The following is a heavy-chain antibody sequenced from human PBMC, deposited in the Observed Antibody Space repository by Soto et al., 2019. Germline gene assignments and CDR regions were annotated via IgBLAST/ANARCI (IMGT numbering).Heavy chain of an antibody. CDR1: GYKFTTYF. J-gene: IGHJ1*01. CDR2: IHPSXXT. V-gene: IGHV1-46*01. Sequence: ASVKVSCKASGYKFTTYFIHLVRQAPGQGIEWMGMIHPSXXTXXXXXFXXXVTMTIDTSTTTAYMELRNPTSEDTAVYFSVRGYCTTSPCSGDFQFWGQGTLVTVSS. CDR3: VRGYCTTSPCSGDFQF. D-gene: IGHD2-15*01.